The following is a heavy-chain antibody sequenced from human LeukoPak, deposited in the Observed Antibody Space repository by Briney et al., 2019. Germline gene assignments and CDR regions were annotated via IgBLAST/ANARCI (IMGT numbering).Heavy chain of an antibody. CDR3: ARGIAASGQYYFDD. CDR2: IYYSGST. D-gene: IGHD6-13*01. J-gene: IGHJ4*02. V-gene: IGHV4-39*01. CDR1: GGSISSSSYY. Sequence: SETLSLTCTVSGGSISSSSYYWDWIRQPPGKGLGWIGSIYYSGSTYYNPSLKSRVTISVDTSKSQFSLKLTSVTAADTAVYYCARGIAASGQYYFDDWGQGTLVTVSS.